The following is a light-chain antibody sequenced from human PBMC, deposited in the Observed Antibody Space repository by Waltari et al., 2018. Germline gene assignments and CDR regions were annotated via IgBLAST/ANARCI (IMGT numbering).Light chain of an antibody. J-gene: IGLJ3*02. CDR2: DVS. Sequence: QSALTQPASVSGSPGQSIPISCTGTSSDVGGYNSVSWYQQHPGQAPKLLIYDVSNRPSGVSNRFSGSKSGNTASLTISGLQAEDEADYYCSSYTSSSSWVFGGGTKLTVL. CDR3: SSYTSSSSWV. CDR1: SSDVGGYNS. V-gene: IGLV2-14*01.